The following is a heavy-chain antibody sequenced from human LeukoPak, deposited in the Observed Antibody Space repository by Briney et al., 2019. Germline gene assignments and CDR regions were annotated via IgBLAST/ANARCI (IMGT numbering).Heavy chain of an antibody. CDR2: IIPIFGTA. CDR3: ARATCSGGSCYYFDY. J-gene: IGHJ4*02. V-gene: IGHV1-69*06. CDR1: GGTFSSYA. D-gene: IGHD2-15*01. Sequence: SVKVSCKASGGTFSSYAISWVRQAPGQGLEWMGGIIPIFGTANYAQKFQGRVTITADKSTSTAYMELSSLRSEDTAVYYCARATCSGGSCYYFDYWGQGTLVTVSS.